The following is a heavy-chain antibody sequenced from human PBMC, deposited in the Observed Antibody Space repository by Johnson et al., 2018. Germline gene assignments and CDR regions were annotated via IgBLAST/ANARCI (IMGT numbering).Heavy chain of an antibody. CDR2: ISGSGGST. CDR3: AKAGFFITMVVVAVAFDI. V-gene: IGHV3-23*04. D-gene: IGHD3-22*01. J-gene: IGHJ3*02. CDR1: GFTFSSYA. Sequence: VQLVESGGGLVQPGGSLRLSCAASGFTFSSYAMSWVRQAPGKGLEWVSAISGSGGSTYYADSVKGRFTISRDNSKNTLYLQMNSRGAEEPAVYYCAKAGFFITMVVVAVAFDIWGQGTMVTVSS.